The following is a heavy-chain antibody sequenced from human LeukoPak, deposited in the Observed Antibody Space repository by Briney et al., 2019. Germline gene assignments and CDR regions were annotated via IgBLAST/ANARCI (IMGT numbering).Heavy chain of an antibody. V-gene: IGHV3-23*01. J-gene: IGHJ3*02. CDR1: GFTFSHYD. CDR2: IHGGADIP. D-gene: IGHD1-7*01. Sequence: GGSLRLSCTASGFTFSHYDMTWVRQAPGKGLEWVSSIHGGADIPSYADSVKGRFTISRDNSKNTLFLEMNSLRGEDTAVYYCGRDPNGNYIGAFETWGPGTKVTVSS. CDR3: GRDPNGNYIGAFET.